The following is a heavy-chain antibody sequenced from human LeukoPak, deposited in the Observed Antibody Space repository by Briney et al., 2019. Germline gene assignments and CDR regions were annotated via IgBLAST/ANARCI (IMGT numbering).Heavy chain of an antibody. V-gene: IGHV3-15*01. J-gene: IGHJ4*02. CDR2: IKSKTYRGTT. CDR3: TTKAY. Sequence: GGSLRLSCTASGFTFSNAWMNWVSQAPGKGLEWVGRIKSKTYRGTTDYAAPVKGRFTISRDDSKNTLYLQMSSLEIEDTAVYYCTTKAYWGQGTLVTVSS. CDR1: GFTFSNAW.